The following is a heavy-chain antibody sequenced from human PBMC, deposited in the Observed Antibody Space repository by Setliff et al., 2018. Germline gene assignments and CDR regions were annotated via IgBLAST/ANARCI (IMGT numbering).Heavy chain of an antibody. CDR1: GAAISTYH. Sequence: SETLSLTCTVSGAAISTYHWSWLRQPPGKGLEWIGYVSYGGSTKYNPSLESRVTISLDAPKNQFSLKLTSVTAADTAVYYCARTGTTYYYSCMDVWGKGTTVTGSS. CDR2: VSYGGST. CDR3: ARTGTTYYYSCMDV. V-gene: IGHV4-59*08. D-gene: IGHD3-22*01. J-gene: IGHJ6*03.